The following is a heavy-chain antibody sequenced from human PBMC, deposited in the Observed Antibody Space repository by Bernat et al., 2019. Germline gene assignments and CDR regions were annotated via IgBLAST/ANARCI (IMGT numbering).Heavy chain of an antibody. V-gene: IGHV3-66*01. D-gene: IGHD4-17*01. CDR1: GFTVSSNY. Sequence: EVQLVESGGGLVQPGGSLRLSCAAPGFTVSSNYMSWVRQAPGKGLEWVSVIYSGGSTYYADSVKGRFTISRDNSKNTLYLQMNSLRAEDTAVYYCARDESPDYGDYTSYWGQGTLVTVSS. CDR3: ARDESPDYGDYTSY. CDR2: IYSGGST. J-gene: IGHJ4*02.